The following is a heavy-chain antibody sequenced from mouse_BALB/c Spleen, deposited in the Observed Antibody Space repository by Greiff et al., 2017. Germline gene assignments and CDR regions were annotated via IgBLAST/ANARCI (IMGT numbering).Heavy chain of an antibody. CDR3: AREYEGAMDY. Sequence: EVQRVESGGGLVKPGGSLKLSCAASGFTFSSYAMSWVRQTPEKRLEWVASISSGGSTYYPDSVKGRFTISRDNARNILYLQMSSLRSEDTAMYYCAREYEGAMDYWGQGTSVTVSS. CDR1: GFTFSSYA. CDR2: ISSGGST. J-gene: IGHJ4*01. V-gene: IGHV5-6-5*01. D-gene: IGHD2-14*01.